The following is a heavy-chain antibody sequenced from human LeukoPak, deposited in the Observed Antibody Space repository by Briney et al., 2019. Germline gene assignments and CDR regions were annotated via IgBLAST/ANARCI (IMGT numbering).Heavy chain of an antibody. V-gene: IGHV1-46*01. CDR2: INPSGGST. CDR1: GYSFTSYY. Sequence: ASVKVSCKASGYSFTSYYMQWVREAPGQGLEWMGIINPSGGSTSYAQKFQGRVTMTRDTSTSTVYMELSSLRSEDTAVYYCARGSADYDILTDYYFDYWGQGTLVTVSS. CDR3: ARGSADYDILTDYYFDY. D-gene: IGHD3-9*01. J-gene: IGHJ4*02.